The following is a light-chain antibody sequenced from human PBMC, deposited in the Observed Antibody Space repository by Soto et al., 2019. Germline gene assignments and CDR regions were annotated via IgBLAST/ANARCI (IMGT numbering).Light chain of an antibody. Sequence: IVMTQSPATLSVSPGERATLCCMAGQSVSTSFLAWYQQKPGQAPRLLIYGAFSRATGIPDRFSGSGSGTDFTLTISRLEPEDFAVYYCQQYGNSIPITFGQGTRLEIK. J-gene: IGKJ5*01. V-gene: IGKV3-20*01. CDR1: QSVSTSF. CDR2: GAF. CDR3: QQYGNSIPIT.